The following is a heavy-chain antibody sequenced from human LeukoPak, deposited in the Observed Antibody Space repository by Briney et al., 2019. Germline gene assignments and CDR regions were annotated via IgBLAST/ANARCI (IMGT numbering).Heavy chain of an antibody. J-gene: IGHJ6*03. CDR3: ARDLASTRGSGYFYYYMDV. V-gene: IGHV4-61*08. CDR1: GGSISSGGYY. Sequence: PSETLSLTCTVSGGSISSGGYYWSWIRQPPGKGLEWIGRIYSSGSTNYKPSLKSRVTMSVDTSKNQFSLKLSFVTAADTAVYYCARDLASTRGSGYFYYYMDVWGKGTTVTVSS. CDR2: IYSSGST. D-gene: IGHD1-1*01.